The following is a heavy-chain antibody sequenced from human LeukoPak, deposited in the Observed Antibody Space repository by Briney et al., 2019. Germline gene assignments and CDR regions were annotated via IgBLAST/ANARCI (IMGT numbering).Heavy chain of an antibody. V-gene: IGHV1-18*04. Sequence: GASVKVSCKASGYTFTSYYMHWVRQAPGQGLEWMGWISGYSGNTNYAQNLQGRVTMATDTSTSTAYMELRSLRSDDTAVYYCARDRTRKTYYHGSGVLYSWGQGTLVTVSS. CDR2: ISGYSGNT. CDR3: ARDRTRKTYYHGSGVLYS. CDR1: GYTFTSYY. D-gene: IGHD3-10*01. J-gene: IGHJ5*02.